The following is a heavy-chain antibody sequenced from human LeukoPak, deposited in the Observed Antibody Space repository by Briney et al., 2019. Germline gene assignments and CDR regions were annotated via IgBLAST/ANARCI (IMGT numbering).Heavy chain of an antibody. CDR1: GGSMRSYY. V-gene: IGHV4-59*01. D-gene: IGHD5-12*01. CDR2: IYYSGTT. Sequence: SETLSLTCTVSGGSMRSYYWSWIRQPPGKGLEWIGYIYYSGTTKYNPSLKSRVTISVDTSKNQFSLKLNSLTAADTAVYYCARGHTEIADDYGNWFHPWGQGTLVTVSS. CDR3: ARGHTEIADDYGNWFHP. J-gene: IGHJ5*02.